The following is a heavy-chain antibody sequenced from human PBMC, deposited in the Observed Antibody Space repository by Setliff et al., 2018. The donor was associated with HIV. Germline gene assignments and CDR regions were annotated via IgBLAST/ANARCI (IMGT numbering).Heavy chain of an antibody. CDR2: MNPNSGNT. V-gene: IGHV1-8*02. CDR1: GYTFTSYD. J-gene: IGHJ3*02. D-gene: IGHD3-22*01. Sequence: ASVKVSCKASGYTFTSYDINWVRQATGQGLEWMGWMNPNSGNTGYAQKFQGRATMTRNTSISTAYMELSSLRSEDTAVYYCARGRYYYDSSGYRAFDIWGQGTMVTVSS. CDR3: ARGRYYYDSSGYRAFDI.